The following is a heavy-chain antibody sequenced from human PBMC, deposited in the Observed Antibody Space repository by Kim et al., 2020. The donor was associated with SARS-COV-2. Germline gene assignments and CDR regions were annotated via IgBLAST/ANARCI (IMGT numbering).Heavy chain of an antibody. CDR3: ARVSGYYRDYYYYGMDV. J-gene: IGHJ6*02. D-gene: IGHD3-3*01. V-gene: IGHV1-3*01. Sequence: CQSRVTITRDTSASTAYMELSSLRSEDTAVYYCARVSGYYRDYYYYGMDVWGQGTTVTVSS.